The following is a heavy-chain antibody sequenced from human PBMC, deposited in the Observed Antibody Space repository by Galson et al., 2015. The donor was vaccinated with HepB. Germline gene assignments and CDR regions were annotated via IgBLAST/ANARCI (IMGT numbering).Heavy chain of an antibody. CDR1: GFTFSSYW. CDR3: ARMYSSSWYVFDY. D-gene: IGHD6-13*01. V-gene: IGHV3-7*03. Sequence: SLRLSCAASGFTFSSYWMSWVRQAPGKGLEWVANIKQDGSEKYYVDSVKGRFTISRDNAKNSLYLQMNSLRAEDTAVYYCARMYSSSWYVFDYWGQGTLVTVSS. CDR2: IKQDGSEK. J-gene: IGHJ4*02.